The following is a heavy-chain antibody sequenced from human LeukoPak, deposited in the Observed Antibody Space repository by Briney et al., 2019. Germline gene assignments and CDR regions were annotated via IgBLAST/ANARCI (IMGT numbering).Heavy chain of an antibody. V-gene: IGHV1-2*02. J-gene: IGHJ6*03. CDR2: INPNSGGT. CDR3: ARNKGGIAAAGSFYYYMDV. Sequence: ASVKVSCKASGYTFINYGISWVRQAPGQGLEWMGWINPNSGGTNYAQKFQGRVTMTRDTSISTAYMELSRLRSDDTAVYYCARNKGGIAAAGSFYYYMDVWGKGTTVTVSS. D-gene: IGHD6-13*01. CDR1: GYTFINYG.